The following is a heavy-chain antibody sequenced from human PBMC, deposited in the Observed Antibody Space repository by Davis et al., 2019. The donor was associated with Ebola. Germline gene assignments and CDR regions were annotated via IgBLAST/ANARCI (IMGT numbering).Heavy chain of an antibody. CDR3: AKDRAFTMVRGVNWFDP. Sequence: PGGSLRLSCAASGFTFSSYAMSWVRQAPGKGLEWVSAISGSGGSTYYADSVKGRFTISRDNSKNPLYLQMNSLRAEDTAVYYCAKDRAFTMVRGVNWFDPWGQGTLVTVSS. V-gene: IGHV3-23*01. J-gene: IGHJ5*02. CDR2: ISGSGGST. CDR1: GFTFSSYA. D-gene: IGHD3-10*01.